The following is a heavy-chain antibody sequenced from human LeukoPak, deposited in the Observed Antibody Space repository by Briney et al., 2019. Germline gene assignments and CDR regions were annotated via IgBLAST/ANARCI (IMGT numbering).Heavy chain of an antibody. CDR2: INPNSGGT. CDR3: ARELNYDSSGYYFDP. V-gene: IGHV1-2*02. J-gene: IGHJ4*02. Sequence: ASVKVSCKASGYTFTVYFMHWVRQAPGQGLEWMGWINPNSGGTNYAQKFQGRVTMTRDTSISTAYMELSRLRSDDTAVYYCARELNYDSSGYYFDPWGQGTLVTVSS. CDR1: GYTFTVYF. D-gene: IGHD3-22*01.